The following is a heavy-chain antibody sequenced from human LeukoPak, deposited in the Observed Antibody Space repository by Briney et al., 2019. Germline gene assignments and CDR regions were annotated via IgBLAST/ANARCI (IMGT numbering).Heavy chain of an antibody. CDR3: ARSVISGDYYDAAINY. CDR1: GYTFTSYG. Sequence: ASVKVSCKASGYTFTSYGISWVRQAPGQGLEWMGWINPNSGGTNYAQKFQGRVTMTRDTSITTVYMEMSSVTSGDTAVYYCARSVISGDYYDAAINYWGQGTLVTVSS. V-gene: IGHV1-2*02. J-gene: IGHJ4*02. CDR2: INPNSGGT. D-gene: IGHD3-22*01.